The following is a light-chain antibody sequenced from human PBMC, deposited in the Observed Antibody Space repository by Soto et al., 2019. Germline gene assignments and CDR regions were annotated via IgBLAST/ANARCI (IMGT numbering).Light chain of an antibody. Sequence: EIVMTQSPATLSVSPGERATLSCRASQSVSSKLAWYQQKPGQAPRLLIYGESTRATGIPARFSGSGSGTEFTLTISSLQSEDFAVYYCQQYNNWPRTFGQGTKVEIK. CDR2: GES. V-gene: IGKV3-15*01. CDR3: QQYNNWPRT. CDR1: QSVSSK. J-gene: IGKJ1*01.